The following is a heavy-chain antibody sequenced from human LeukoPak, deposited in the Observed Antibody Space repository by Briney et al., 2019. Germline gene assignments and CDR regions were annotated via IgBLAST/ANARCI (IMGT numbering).Heavy chain of an antibody. Sequence: SETLSLTCTVSGGSISSSSYYWGWIRQPPGKGLEWIGSIYYSGSTYYNPPLKSRVTISVDTSKNQFSLKLSSVTAADTAVYYCARVRGNSADYWGQGTLVTVSS. V-gene: IGHV4-39*07. CDR1: GGSISSSSYY. J-gene: IGHJ4*02. CDR2: IYYSGST. D-gene: IGHD4-23*01. CDR3: ARVRGNSADY.